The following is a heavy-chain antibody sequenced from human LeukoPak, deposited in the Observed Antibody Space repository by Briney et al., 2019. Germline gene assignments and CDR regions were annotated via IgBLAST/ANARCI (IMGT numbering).Heavy chain of an antibody. CDR2: ISGSGGST. D-gene: IGHD2-21*01. CDR1: GFTFDIAW. CDR3: AKFLPTHIVVANYYFDY. J-gene: IGHJ4*02. Sequence: PGGSLRLSCAVSGFTFDIAWVIWVRQAPGEGLEWVSAISGSGGSTYYADSVKGRFTISRDNSKNTLYLQMNSLRAEDTAVYYCAKFLPTHIVVANYYFDYWGQGTLVTVSS. V-gene: IGHV3-23*01.